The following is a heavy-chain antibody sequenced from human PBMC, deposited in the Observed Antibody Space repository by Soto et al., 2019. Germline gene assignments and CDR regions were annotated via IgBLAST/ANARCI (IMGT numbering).Heavy chain of an antibody. D-gene: IGHD5-12*01. CDR1: GFTFSSYA. V-gene: IGHV3-30-3*01. CDR3: ARDGEMATTSVWYFDY. CDR2: ISYDGSNK. J-gene: IGHJ4*02. Sequence: QVQLVESGGGVVQPGRSLRLSCAASGFTFSSYAMHWVRQAPGKGLEWVAVISYDGSNKYYADSVKGRFTISRDNSKNTLYLQMNSLRAEDTAVYYCARDGEMATTSVWYFDYWGQGTLVTVSS.